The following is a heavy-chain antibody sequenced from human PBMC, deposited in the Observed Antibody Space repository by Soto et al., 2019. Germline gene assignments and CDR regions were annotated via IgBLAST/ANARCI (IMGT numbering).Heavy chain of an antibody. CDR2: INHSGST. CDR1: GGSFSGYY. J-gene: IGHJ2*01. CDR3: ARGRLLRVTHGDKRRDWYFDL. V-gene: IGHV4-34*01. D-gene: IGHD2-21*02. Sequence: QVQLQQWGAGLLKPSETLSLTCAVYGGSFSGYYWSWIRQPPGKGLEWIGEINHSGSTNYNPSLTSRVTISVDTSKNQFPPKLGSVPAADTAVYYCARGRLLRVTHGDKRRDWYFDLWGRGTLVTVSS.